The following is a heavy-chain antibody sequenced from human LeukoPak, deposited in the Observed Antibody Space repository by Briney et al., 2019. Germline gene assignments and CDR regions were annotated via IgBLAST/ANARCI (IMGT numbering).Heavy chain of an antibody. CDR2: INWNSGRT. V-gene: IGHV3-9*01. CDR1: GFTFSSYT. CDR3: AKDQTSGIAGPFDS. Sequence: GGSLRLSCAASGFTFSSYTMNWLRQAPGKGLEWVSGINWNSGRTVYADSVKGRFTISRDNAKNALYLQMNSLRTEDTAFYYCAKDQTSGIAGPFDSCGQGTLVTVSS. J-gene: IGHJ5*01. D-gene: IGHD6-13*01.